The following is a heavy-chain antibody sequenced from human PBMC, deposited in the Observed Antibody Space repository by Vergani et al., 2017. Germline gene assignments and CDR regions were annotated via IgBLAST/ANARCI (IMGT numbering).Heavy chain of an antibody. D-gene: IGHD6-19*01. CDR1: GFTFSDYY. CDR2: ISYDGSNK. CDR3: AKAPPPTYSSGWPYYYYGMDV. J-gene: IGHJ6*02. Sequence: VQLVESGGGLVKPGGSLRLSCAASGFTFSDYYMSWIRQAPGKGLEWVAVISYDGSNKYYADSVKGRFTISRDNSKNTLYLQMNSLRAEDTAVYYCAKAPPPTYSSGWPYYYYGMDVWGQGP. V-gene: IGHV3-30*18.